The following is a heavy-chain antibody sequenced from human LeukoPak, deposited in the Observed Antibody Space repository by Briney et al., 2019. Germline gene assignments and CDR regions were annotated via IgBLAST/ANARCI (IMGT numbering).Heavy chain of an antibody. CDR3: AKDPYYYDSSGYYYYFDY. V-gene: IGHV3-30*02. J-gene: IGHJ4*02. CDR1: GFTFSSYG. Sequence: GGSLRLSCAASGFTFSSYGMHWVRQAPGKGLEWAAFIRYDGSNKYYADSVKGRFTISRDNSKNTLYLQMNSLRAEDTAVYYCAKDPYYYDSSGYYYYFDYWGQGTLVTVSS. D-gene: IGHD3-22*01. CDR2: IRYDGSNK.